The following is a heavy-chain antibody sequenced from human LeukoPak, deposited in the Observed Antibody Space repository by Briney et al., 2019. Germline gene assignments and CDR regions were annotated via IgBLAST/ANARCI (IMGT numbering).Heavy chain of an antibody. Sequence: GGSLRLSRAASGFTFSNYWMTWVRQAPGKGLEWVANIKEDGSDKYQVDTVKGRFTISRDNTKNSLFLHMNSLRAEDTAVYYCARWVYGVGNDYWGQGTLVTVSS. D-gene: IGHD2-8*01. CDR3: ARWVYGVGNDY. V-gene: IGHV3-7*01. CDR2: IKEDGSDK. J-gene: IGHJ4*02. CDR1: GFTFSNYW.